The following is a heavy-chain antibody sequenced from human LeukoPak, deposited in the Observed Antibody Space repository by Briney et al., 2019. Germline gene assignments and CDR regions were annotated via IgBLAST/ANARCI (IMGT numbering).Heavy chain of an antibody. CDR3: ARQPDYCTITSCHAQKWFDP. V-gene: IGHV4-39*01. J-gene: IGHJ5*02. CDR1: GASISRSTYY. D-gene: IGHD2-2*01. CDR2: IYYSGST. Sequence: SETLSLTCTVSGASISRSTYYWGWIRQPPGKGLEWIGTIYYSGSTYYNPSLKSRVTISVDTSKNQFSLKLSSVTAADTAVFYCARQPDYCTITSCHAQKWFDPWGQGTLVAVSS.